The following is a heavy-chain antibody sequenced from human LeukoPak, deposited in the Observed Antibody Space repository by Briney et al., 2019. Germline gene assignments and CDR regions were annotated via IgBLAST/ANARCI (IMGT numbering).Heavy chain of an antibody. CDR2: IQNDEIDK. CDR3: ARDGAVAGKGDY. Sequence: PGGSLRLSCAASGFTFTTYGMHWVRQAPGKGLEWVAFIQNDEIDKFYADSVKGRFTVSRDNSKNTLYLQMNSLRAEDTAVYYCARDGAVAGKGDYWGQGTLVTVSS. D-gene: IGHD6-19*01. V-gene: IGHV3-30*02. CDR1: GFTFTTYG. J-gene: IGHJ4*02.